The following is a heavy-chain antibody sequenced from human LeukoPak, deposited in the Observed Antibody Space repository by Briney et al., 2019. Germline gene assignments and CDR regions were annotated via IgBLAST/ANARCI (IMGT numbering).Heavy chain of an antibody. CDR1: GGSFSGYY. J-gene: IGHJ6*03. D-gene: IGHD6-6*01. V-gene: IGHV4-34*01. CDR3: ARQGQQLVGLRYYYYYYMDV. CDR2: INHSGST. Sequence: SETLSLTCAVYGGSFSGYYWSWIRQPPGKGLEWIGEINHSGSTNYNPSLKSRVTISVDTSKNQFSLRLSSVTAADTAVYYCARQGQQLVGLRYYYYYYMDVWGKGTTVTVSS.